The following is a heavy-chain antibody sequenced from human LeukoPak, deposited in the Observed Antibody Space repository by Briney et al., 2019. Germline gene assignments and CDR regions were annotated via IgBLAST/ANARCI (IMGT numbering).Heavy chain of an antibody. V-gene: IGHV3-64*01. CDR1: GFTFSSYA. CDR2: ISSNGGST. CDR3: ARDWGIQLWFKALGY. D-gene: IGHD5-18*01. Sequence: GGSLRLSCAASGFTFSSYAMHWVRQAPGKGLEYVSAISSNGGSTYYANSVKGRFTISGDNSKNTLYLQMGSLRAEDMAVYYCARDWGIQLWFKALGYWGQGTLVTVSS. J-gene: IGHJ4*02.